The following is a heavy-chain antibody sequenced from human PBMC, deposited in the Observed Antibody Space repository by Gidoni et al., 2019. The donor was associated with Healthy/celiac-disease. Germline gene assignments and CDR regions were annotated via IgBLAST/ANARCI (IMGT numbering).Heavy chain of an antibody. Sequence: QVQLVQSGAEVKKPGSSVKVSGKASGGTFSSYAISWVRQATGHGLEWMGGIIPIFGTANYAQKFQGRVTITADESTTTAYIELSSLRSEDTAVYYCSSHHIYDICTGYSPPTGYYYGMDVWGQGTTVTVSS. D-gene: IGHD3-9*01. CDR2: IIPIFGTA. V-gene: IGHV1-69*01. CDR1: GGTFSSYA. J-gene: IGHJ6*02. CDR3: SSHHIYDICTGYSPPTGYYYGMDV.